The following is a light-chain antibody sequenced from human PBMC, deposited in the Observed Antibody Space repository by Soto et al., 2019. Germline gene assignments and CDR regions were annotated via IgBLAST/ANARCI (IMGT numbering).Light chain of an antibody. CDR3: QQYGSSPRT. J-gene: IGKJ5*01. V-gene: IGKV3-20*01. Sequence: TQSPGTLSLSPGERATLSCRVSQSVSSSFLAWYQQKVGQAPRLLIYGASSRATGIPDRFSGSGSGTDFTLTISRLEPEDFAVYYCQQYGSSPRTFGQGTRLEIK. CDR1: QSVSSSF. CDR2: GAS.